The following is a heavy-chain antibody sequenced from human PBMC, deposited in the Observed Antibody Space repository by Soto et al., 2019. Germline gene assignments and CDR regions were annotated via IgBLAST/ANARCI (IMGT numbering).Heavy chain of an antibody. J-gene: IGHJ4*02. CDR1: GGSSRDPNYY. CDR3: TRDAPLWLGELSH. Sequence: SETLSLTCTVIGGSSRDPNYYWSWIRQHSGKGLEWIGNINYSGSTNYNPSLKGRVTISLDTSKNQFSLKLNSVTAADTAIYYCTRDAPLWLGELSHWGQGIQVTVYS. CDR2: INYSGST. V-gene: IGHV4-31*03. D-gene: IGHD3-10*01.